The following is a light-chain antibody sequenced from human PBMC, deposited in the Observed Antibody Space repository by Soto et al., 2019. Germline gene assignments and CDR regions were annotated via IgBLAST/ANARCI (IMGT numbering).Light chain of an antibody. CDR2: GAS. Sequence: EIVMTQSPATLSVSPGERATLSCRASQRISSNLAWYQQKPGQAPRLLIYGASTRATGIPGRFSGSGSGTEFTLTISSLQSEDFAVYYCQQYNNWPLTFGQGTKMEIK. CDR1: QRISSN. CDR3: QQYNNWPLT. J-gene: IGKJ1*01. V-gene: IGKV3-15*01.